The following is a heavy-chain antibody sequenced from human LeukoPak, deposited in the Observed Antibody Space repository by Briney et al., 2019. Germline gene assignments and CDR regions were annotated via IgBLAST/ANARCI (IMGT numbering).Heavy chain of an antibody. V-gene: IGHV1-2*02. D-gene: IGHD3-16*01. J-gene: IGHJ4*02. CDR3: ARGGGGLAY. CDR1: GYTFTDYF. Sequence: ASVKVSCKASGYTFTDYFIHWVRQAPGQGLELMGWIIPNSGGTNYAQKFQGRVTMTRDTSISTAYMELNTLTSDDTAVYYCARGGGGLAYWGQGTLVTVSS. CDR2: IIPNSGGT.